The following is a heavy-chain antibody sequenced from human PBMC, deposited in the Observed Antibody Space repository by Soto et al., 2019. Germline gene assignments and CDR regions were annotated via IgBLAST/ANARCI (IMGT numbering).Heavy chain of an antibody. CDR3: ARRIRHYDFLDS. V-gene: IGHV4-39*01. Sequence: QLQLQESGPVLVKPSEAFSLTCAVSGGSIVSSDYYWDWIRRPPGEGLEWIATVHYDRSTYYNPSLKSRVTMFVDTSKNQFALRLSSVTAADAAVYYCARRIRHYDFLDSWGRGILVTVSS. D-gene: IGHD3-3*01. CDR2: VHYDRST. J-gene: IGHJ5*01. CDR1: GGSIVSSDYY.